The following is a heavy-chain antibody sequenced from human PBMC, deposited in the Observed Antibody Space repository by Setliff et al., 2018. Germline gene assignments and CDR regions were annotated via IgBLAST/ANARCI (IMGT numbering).Heavy chain of an antibody. J-gene: IGHJ5*02. V-gene: IGHV4-31*03. Sequence: KTSETLSLTCTVSGGSISTGNYYWSWIRQHPGKGLEWIGYSHYSGSTYYNPSLKSRVIISVDTSKNQFSLKLRSVTAADTAVYYCAGDSRRRFDPWGQGTLVTVSS. CDR1: GGSISTGNYY. CDR3: AGDSRRRFDP. CDR2: SHYSGST.